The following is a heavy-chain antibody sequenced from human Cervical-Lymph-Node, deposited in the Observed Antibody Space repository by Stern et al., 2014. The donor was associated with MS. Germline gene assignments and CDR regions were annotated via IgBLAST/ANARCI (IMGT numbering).Heavy chain of an antibody. D-gene: IGHD3-16*01. V-gene: IGHV3-33*01. CDR3: LRRRSLLGPYGMGV. Sequence: QVQLLESGGGVVQPGRSLRLSCTASGFTFEDYGMHWVRQAPGKGLEWVALIWYEGSSAFYAESVKGRFTMPREHSKITLYLKMNSRRAGGTALYYCLRRRSLLGPYGMGVWGQGTTVIVS. CDR1: GFTFEDYG. J-gene: IGHJ6*01. CDR2: IWYEGSSA.